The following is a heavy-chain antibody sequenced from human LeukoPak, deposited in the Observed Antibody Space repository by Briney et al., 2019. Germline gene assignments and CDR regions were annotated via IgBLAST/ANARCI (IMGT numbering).Heavy chain of an antibody. CDR3: ARALSWTTESYYYMDV. J-gene: IGHJ6*03. V-gene: IGHV1-8*01. Sequence: ASVKVSCKASGYTFTSYDMNWVRQATGQGLESLGWMNPNSGNTGYAQNFQGRVTMTMNTSITTAYMELSRLRSEDTAVYYCARALSWTTESYYYMDVWGKGTTVTVSS. D-gene: IGHD3/OR15-3a*01. CDR1: GYTFTSYD. CDR2: MNPNSGNT.